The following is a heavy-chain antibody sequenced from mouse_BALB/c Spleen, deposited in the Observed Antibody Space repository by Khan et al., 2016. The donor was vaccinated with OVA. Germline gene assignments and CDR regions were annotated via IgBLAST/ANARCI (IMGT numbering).Heavy chain of an antibody. D-gene: IGHD3-2*01. CDR3: SKRGTARATPWFAY. Sequence: QVQLQQSGAELVKPGASVKLSCKASGYTFTSYYMYWLKQRPGQGLEWIGEINPSNGGTNFNEKFKSKATLTADKSSSTAYMQLSSLTSEDSAVYACSKRGTARATPWFAYWGQGTLVTVSA. CDR1: GYTFTSYY. V-gene: IGHV1S81*02. J-gene: IGHJ3*01. CDR2: INPSNGGT.